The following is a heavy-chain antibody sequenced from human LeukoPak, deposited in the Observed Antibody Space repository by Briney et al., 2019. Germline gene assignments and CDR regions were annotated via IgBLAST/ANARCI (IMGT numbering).Heavy chain of an antibody. J-gene: IGHJ6*02. CDR2: IYYSGST. CDR3: ARDRDGMGV. Sequence: RPSETLSLTCTVSGGSISSYYWSWIRQPPGKGLEWIGYIYYSGSTNYNPSLKSRVTISVDKSKNQFSLRLNSVTAADTAVYFCARDRDGMGVWGQGTTVTVSS. V-gene: IGHV4-59*12. CDR1: GGSISSYY.